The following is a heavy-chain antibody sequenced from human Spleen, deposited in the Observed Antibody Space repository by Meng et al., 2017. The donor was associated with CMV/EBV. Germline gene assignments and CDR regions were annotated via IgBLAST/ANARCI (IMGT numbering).Heavy chain of an antibody. V-gene: IGHV4-59*01. CDR2: MYYSGST. CDR1: GGSISDYY. CDR3: ARDPKAAGWFDP. J-gene: IGHJ5*02. Sequence: GSLRLSCAVSGGSISDYYWAWIRQPPGRPLEWIGYMYYSGSTNYNPSFKSRVFISADTSKNQVSLKLRSLTAADTAVYYCARDPKAAGWFDPWGREPGSPSPQ. D-gene: IGHD6-13*01.